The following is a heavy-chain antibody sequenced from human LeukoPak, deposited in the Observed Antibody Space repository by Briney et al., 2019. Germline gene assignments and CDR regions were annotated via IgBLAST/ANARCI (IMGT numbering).Heavy chain of an antibody. V-gene: IGHV3-30*03. J-gene: IGHJ4*02. CDR1: GFTFSSYG. CDR2: MSFDGSHT. CDR3: ARDRGGYSGYNFGVFDY. Sequence: GGSLRLSCAASGFTFSSYGMHWVRQAPGKGLEWVAVMSFDGSHTYYADSVKGRFTISRVNSKNTLYLQMNSLRAEDTALYYCARDRGGYSGYNFGVFDYWGQGTLVTVSS. D-gene: IGHD5-12*01.